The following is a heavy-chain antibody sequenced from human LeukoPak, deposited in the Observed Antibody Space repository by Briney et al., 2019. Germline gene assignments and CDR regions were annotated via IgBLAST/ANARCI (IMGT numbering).Heavy chain of an antibody. Sequence: SETLSLTCTVSGGSISNYYWSWIRQPPGKGLEWIGYVYYSGSTYYNSALKSRVTISVDTSKKQFSLNLSSVTAAGTAVYYCARCGYSYGTGYHFDYWGQGTLVTVSS. CDR1: GGSISNYY. J-gene: IGHJ4*02. V-gene: IGHV4-59*01. D-gene: IGHD5-18*01. CDR3: ARCGYSYGTGYHFDY. CDR2: VYYSGST.